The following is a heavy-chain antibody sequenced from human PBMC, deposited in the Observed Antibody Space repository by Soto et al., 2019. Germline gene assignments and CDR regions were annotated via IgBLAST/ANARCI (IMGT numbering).Heavy chain of an antibody. D-gene: IGHD3-9*01. V-gene: IGHV3-7*01. CDR2: IKQDGSEK. Sequence: PGGSLRLSCAASGFTFSSYWMSWVRQAPGKGLEWVANIKQDGSEKYYVDSVKGRFTISRDNAKNSLYLRMNSLRAEDTAVYYCARDSAVLRYFDWLSSAEPYYFDYWGQGTLVTVSS. J-gene: IGHJ4*02. CDR1: GFTFSSYW. CDR3: ARDSAVLRYFDWLSSAEPYYFDY.